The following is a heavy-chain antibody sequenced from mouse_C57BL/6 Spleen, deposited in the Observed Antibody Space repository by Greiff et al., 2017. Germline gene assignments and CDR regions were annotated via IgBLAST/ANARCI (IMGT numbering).Heavy chain of an antibody. V-gene: IGHV1-62-2*01. CDR2: FYPGSGSL. CDR1: GYTFTEYT. CDR3: ARHEEGDYYGSYYFDY. D-gene: IGHD1-1*01. Sequence: QVQLQQSGAELVKPGASVKLSCKASGYTFTEYTIHWVKQRSGQGLEWIGWFYPGSGSLKYNEKFKDKATLTADKSSSTVYMELSRLTSEDAAVYFWARHEEGDYYGSYYFDYWGQGTTLTVSS. J-gene: IGHJ2*01.